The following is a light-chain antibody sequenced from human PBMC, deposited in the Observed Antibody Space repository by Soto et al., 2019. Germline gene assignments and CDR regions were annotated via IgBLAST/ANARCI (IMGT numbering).Light chain of an antibody. CDR1: TSDVGGYNY. CDR3: TSFTSSGTLPYV. V-gene: IGLV2-14*01. Sequence: QSALTQPASVSGSPGQSITISCTGTTSDVGGYNYVSWYQHHPGKAPKLMIYEVSNRPSGVSSRFSGSKSGKTASLTISGLQTEDEADYYCTSFTSSGTLPYVFGSGTKLTV. J-gene: IGLJ1*01. CDR2: EVS.